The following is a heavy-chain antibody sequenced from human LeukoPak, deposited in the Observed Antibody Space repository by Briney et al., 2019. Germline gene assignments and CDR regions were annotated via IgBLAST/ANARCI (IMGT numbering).Heavy chain of an antibody. CDR1: GGSISSYY. J-gene: IGHJ4*02. Sequence: PSETLSLTCTVSGGSISSYYWSWIRQPPGKGLEWVGEIYHSGSTNYNPSLKSRVTISVDKSKNQFSLKLSSVTAADTAVYYCARTNYVGPFDYWGQGTLVTVSS. V-gene: IGHV4-59*12. CDR3: ARTNYVGPFDY. CDR2: IYHSGST. D-gene: IGHD3-10*02.